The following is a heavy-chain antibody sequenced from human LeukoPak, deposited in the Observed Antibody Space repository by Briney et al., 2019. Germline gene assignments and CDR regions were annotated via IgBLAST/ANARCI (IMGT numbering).Heavy chain of an antibody. Sequence: PSQTLSLTCTVSGGSLSSGDYYWSWIRQPPVKGLEWIGHIYYTVSTFYSPSLKSRVAISVDTSKNLFSLKLTSVTAADTAVYYCARNDCSSTSCQFGDAFDIWGQGAMVTVSS. CDR1: GGSLSSGDYY. V-gene: IGHV4-30-4*08. J-gene: IGHJ3*02. D-gene: IGHD2-2*01. CDR3: ARNDCSSTSCQFGDAFDI. CDR2: IYYTVST.